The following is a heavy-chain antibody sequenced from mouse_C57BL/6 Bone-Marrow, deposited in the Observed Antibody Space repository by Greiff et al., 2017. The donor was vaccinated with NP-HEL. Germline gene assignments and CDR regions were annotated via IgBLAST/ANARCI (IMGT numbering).Heavy chain of an antibody. V-gene: IGHV1-5*01. D-gene: IGHD2-3*01. CDR1: GYTFTSYW. Sequence: EVKLVESGTVLARPGASVKMSCKTSGYTFTSYWMHWVKQRPGQGLEWIGAIYPGNSDTSYNQKFKGKAKLTAVTSASTAYMELSSLTNEDSAVYYCTCIYDGYYDAMDYWGQGTSVTVSS. J-gene: IGHJ4*01. CDR3: TCIYDGYYDAMDY. CDR2: IYPGNSDT.